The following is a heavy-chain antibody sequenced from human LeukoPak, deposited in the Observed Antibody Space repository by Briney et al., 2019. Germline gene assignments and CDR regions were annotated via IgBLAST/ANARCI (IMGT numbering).Heavy chain of an antibody. D-gene: IGHD6-13*01. Sequence: PSQTLSLTCTVSGGSISSGGYYWRWLRQHPGTGLEWIGYIYYSGSTYYNPSLKSRVTISVDTSKNQFSLKLSSVTAADTAVYYCARLENIAAAGSIFAFDIWGQGTMVTVSS. V-gene: IGHV4-31*03. CDR3: ARLENIAAAGSIFAFDI. CDR1: GGSISSGGYY. CDR2: IYYSGST. J-gene: IGHJ3*02.